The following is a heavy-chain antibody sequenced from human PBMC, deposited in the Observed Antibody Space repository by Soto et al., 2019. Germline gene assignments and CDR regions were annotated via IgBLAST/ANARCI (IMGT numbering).Heavy chain of an antibody. Sequence: PGGSLRLSCAASGFTFSSYAMSWVRQAPGKGLEWVSTISDSGNSTYSADSVKGRFTISRDNSKNTVYLQMNSPRAEDTAVYYCARDRCGDHLWGQDDLDYWGQGTLVTVSS. CDR1: GFTFSSYA. V-gene: IGHV3-23*01. CDR2: ISDSGNST. J-gene: IGHJ4*02. CDR3: ARDRCGDHLWGQDDLDY. D-gene: IGHD4-17*01.